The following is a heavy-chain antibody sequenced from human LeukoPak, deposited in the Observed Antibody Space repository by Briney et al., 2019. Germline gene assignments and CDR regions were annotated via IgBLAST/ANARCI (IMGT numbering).Heavy chain of an antibody. CDR3: ARGKDYYDSSGFFFYAVDI. D-gene: IGHD3-22*01. V-gene: IGHV4-59*01. Sequence: SETLSLTCTVSGGSITSDSWSWIRQPPGKGLEWIGYIYNSGSTISHPSLKSRVTLSVDTSKNQISLKPTSVTAADTAVYYCARGKDYYDSSGFFFYAVDIWGQGTMVSVSS. CDR1: GGSITSDS. J-gene: IGHJ3*02. CDR2: IYNSGST.